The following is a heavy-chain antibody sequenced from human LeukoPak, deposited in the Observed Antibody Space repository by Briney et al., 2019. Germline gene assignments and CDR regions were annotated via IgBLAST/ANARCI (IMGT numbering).Heavy chain of an antibody. V-gene: IGHV1-18*01. CDR2: IKAYKGNT. Sequence: GASGKVSSKASGLTFTTYGISWVRQAPGQGLEWMGWIKAYKGNTHYAQKFRGRVTMTTDTSTSTAYMELRSLRSDDTAVYYCARVLAATRIYYFDYWGQGTLVTVSS. D-gene: IGHD2-15*01. CDR3: ARVLAATRIYYFDY. CDR1: GLTFTTYG. J-gene: IGHJ4*02.